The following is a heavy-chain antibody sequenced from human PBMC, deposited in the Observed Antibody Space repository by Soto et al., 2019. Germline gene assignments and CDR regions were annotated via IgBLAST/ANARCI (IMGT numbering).Heavy chain of an antibody. CDR3: TTTKTSTSCFDH. CDR2: IRSNTDGGTT. CDR1: GFTFNNVW. J-gene: IGHJ5*02. V-gene: IGHV3-15*07. D-gene: IGHD2-2*01. Sequence: EVQLVESGGGLVKPGGSLRLSCATSGFTFNNVWMNWVRQAPGKGLEWVGRIRSNTDGGTTEDAAPVRGRFIISRDDSKNTLHLQMNSLKAEDTAVYYCTTTKTSTSCFDHWGLGTLVAVSS.